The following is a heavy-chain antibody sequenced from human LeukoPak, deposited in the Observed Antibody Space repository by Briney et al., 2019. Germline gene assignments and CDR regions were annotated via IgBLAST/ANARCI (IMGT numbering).Heavy chain of an antibody. CDR1: GFTFSSYS. CDR2: ISSSSSYI. D-gene: IGHD3-10*01. CDR3: ARGKYGSGRYLFDY. J-gene: IGHJ4*02. Sequence: GGSLRLSCAASGFTFSSYSMNWVRQAPGKGLEWVSSISSSSSYIYYADSVKGRFTISRDNAKNSLYLQMNSLRAEDTAVYYCARGKYGSGRYLFDYWGQGNLVTVSS. V-gene: IGHV3-21*01.